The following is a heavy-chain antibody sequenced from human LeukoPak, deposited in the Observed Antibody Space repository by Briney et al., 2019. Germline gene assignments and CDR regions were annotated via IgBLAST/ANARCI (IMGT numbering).Heavy chain of an antibody. V-gene: IGHV3-74*01. CDR2: INNDGRST. CDR1: GFTFSFYW. D-gene: IGHD2-15*01. CDR3: ARDNEYCTGGTCRLDY. Sequence: PGGSLRLSCASSGFTFSFYWMHWVRQAPGKGLVWVSRINNDGRSTGYAGSVKGRFTISRDNAKNTLYLQMNSLRAEDTAVYYCARDNEYCTGGTCRLDYWGQGALVTVSS. J-gene: IGHJ4*02.